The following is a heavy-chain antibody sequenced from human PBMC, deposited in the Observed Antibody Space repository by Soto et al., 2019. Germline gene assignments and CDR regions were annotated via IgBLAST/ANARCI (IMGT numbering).Heavy chain of an antibody. Sequence: QVQLQESGPGLVKPSQTLSLTCTVSGGSISSGGYYWSWIRQHPGKGLEWIGYIYYSGSTYYNPSLKSRGTIXVXTXXNQFSLKLSSVTAADTAVYYCARTSYDSSGTAADPWGQGTLVTVSS. CDR3: ARTSYDSSGTAADP. D-gene: IGHD3-22*01. V-gene: IGHV4-31*03. J-gene: IGHJ5*02. CDR2: IYYSGST. CDR1: GGSISSGGYY.